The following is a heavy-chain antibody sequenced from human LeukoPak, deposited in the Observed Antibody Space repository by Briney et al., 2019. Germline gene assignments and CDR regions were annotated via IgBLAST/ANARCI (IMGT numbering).Heavy chain of an antibody. CDR3: VKDSLGATHSGNWFDP. CDR1: GFTFDEYA. V-gene: IGHV3-9*01. J-gene: IGHJ5*02. CDR2: ISWNSGRR. D-gene: IGHD1-26*01. Sequence: GGSLRLSCAASGFTFDEYAMHWVRQVPGKGLEWVSGISWNSGRRDYADSVKGRFTISRDNAKNSLYLQMNSLRAEDTALYYCVKDSLGATHSGNWFDPWGQGTLVTVSS.